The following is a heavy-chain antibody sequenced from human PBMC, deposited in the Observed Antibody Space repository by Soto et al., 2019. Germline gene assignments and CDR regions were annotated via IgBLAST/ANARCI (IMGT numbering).Heavy chain of an antibody. Sequence: EVQLVESGGGLVQPGGSLRLSCAASGFTFSDHYMDWVRQAPGKGLEWVGRTRDKVHGYSTEYAASVRGRFTVSRDESKNLLCLPMNSLRTEDTAVYYCGRASTFSSAWYFDYWGQGTLVAVPP. V-gene: IGHV3-72*01. J-gene: IGHJ4*02. CDR3: GRASTFSSAWYFDY. D-gene: IGHD6-19*01. CDR2: TRDKVHGYST. CDR1: GFTFSDHY.